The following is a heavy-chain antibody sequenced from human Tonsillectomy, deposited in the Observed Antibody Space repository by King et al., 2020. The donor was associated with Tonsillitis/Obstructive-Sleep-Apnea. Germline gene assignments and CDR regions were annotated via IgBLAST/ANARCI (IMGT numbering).Heavy chain of an antibody. V-gene: IGHV3-21*01. D-gene: IGHD1-26*01. Sequence: EVQLVESGGGLVKPGGSLRLSCAASGFTFSSYSMNWVRQAPGKGLEWVSSISSSSSYIYYADSVKGRFTISRDNAKNSLYLQMNSLRAEDTAVYYCAGEGAGWEYYYYYYMDVWGKGTTVTVSS. CDR3: AGEGAGWEYYYYYYMDV. CDR1: GFTFSSYS. J-gene: IGHJ6*03. CDR2: ISSSSSYI.